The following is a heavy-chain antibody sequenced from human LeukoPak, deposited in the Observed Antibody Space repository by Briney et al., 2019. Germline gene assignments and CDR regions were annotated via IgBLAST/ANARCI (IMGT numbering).Heavy chain of an antibody. V-gene: IGHV3-30*01. CDR1: GFTFSSYA. D-gene: IGHD6-19*01. CDR2: ISYDGSNK. J-gene: IGHJ3*02. CDR3: ARASGYSSGWNAFDI. Sequence: PGGSLRLSCAASGFTFSSYAMHWVRQAPGKGLEWVAVISYDGSNKYYADSVKGRFTISRDNSKNTLYLQMNSLRAEDTAVYYCARASGYSSGWNAFDIWGQRTMVTVSS.